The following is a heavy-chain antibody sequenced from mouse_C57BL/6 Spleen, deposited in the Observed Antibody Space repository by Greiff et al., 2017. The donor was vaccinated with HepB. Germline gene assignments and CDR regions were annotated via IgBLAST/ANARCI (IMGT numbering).Heavy chain of an antibody. J-gene: IGHJ3*01. D-gene: IGHD2-3*01. CDR2: IRLKSDNYAT. V-gene: IGHV6-3*01. Sequence: EVKVEESGGGLVQPGGSMKLSCVASGFTFSNYWMNWVRQSPEKGLEWVAQIRLKSDNYATHYAESVKGRFTISRDDSKSSVYLQMNNLRAEDTGIYYCTGDGYWFAYWGQGTLVTVSA. CDR1: GFTFSNYW. CDR3: TGDGYWFAY.